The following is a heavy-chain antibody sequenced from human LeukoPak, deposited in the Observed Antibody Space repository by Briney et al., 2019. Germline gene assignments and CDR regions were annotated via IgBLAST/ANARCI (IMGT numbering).Heavy chain of an antibody. Sequence: SSETLSLTCTVSGGSISSYYWSWIRQPPGKGLEYIGEFHQSVSTNYNPSLKSRLTISIDNSKNQFSLKLSSVTAADAAVYYCACHSGWSGPSEWGQGTLVTVSS. CDR2: FHQSVST. D-gene: IGHD6-19*01. CDR3: ACHSGWSGPSE. CDR1: GGSISSYY. J-gene: IGHJ4*02. V-gene: IGHV4-59*12.